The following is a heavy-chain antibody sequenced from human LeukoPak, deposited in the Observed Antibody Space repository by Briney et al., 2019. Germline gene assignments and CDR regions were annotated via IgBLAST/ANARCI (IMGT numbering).Heavy chain of an antibody. V-gene: IGHV1-2*02. J-gene: IGHJ6*03. Sequence: ASVKVSCKASEYTFTNYYMHWVRQAPGQGLEWMGWINPNSGGTNYAQKFQGRVTMTRDTSISTAYMELRSLRSDDTAVYYCARDRWLRQWLVTGYYYYYMDVWGKGTTVTISS. CDR1: EYTFTNYY. CDR3: ARDRWLRQWLVTGYYYYYMDV. D-gene: IGHD6-19*01. CDR2: INPNSGGT.